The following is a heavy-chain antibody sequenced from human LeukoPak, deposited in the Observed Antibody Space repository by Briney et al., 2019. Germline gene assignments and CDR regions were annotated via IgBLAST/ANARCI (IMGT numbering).Heavy chain of an antibody. CDR1: GFTFSSYA. Sequence: GGSLRLSCAASGFTFSSYAMSWVRQAPGKGLEWVSAISGSGGSTYYADSVKGRFTIPRDNSKNTLYLQMNSLRAEDTAVYYCAKNFGLPSYPLDYWGQGTLVTVSS. CDR3: AKNFGLPSYPLDY. J-gene: IGHJ4*02. CDR2: ISGSGGST. V-gene: IGHV3-23*01. D-gene: IGHD3-10*01.